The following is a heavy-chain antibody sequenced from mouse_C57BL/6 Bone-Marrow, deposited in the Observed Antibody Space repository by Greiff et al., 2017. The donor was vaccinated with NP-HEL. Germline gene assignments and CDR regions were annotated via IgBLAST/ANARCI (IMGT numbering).Heavy chain of an antibody. J-gene: IGHJ3*01. CDR3: TRDGYDYWFAY. D-gene: IGHD2-4*01. CDR2: ISSGGDYI. CDR1: GFPFSSNA. Sequence: EVQVVESGEGLVKPGGSLKLSCAASGFPFSSNAMSWVRQTPEKRLEWVAYISSGGDYIYYADTVKGRFTISRDNARNTLYLQMSSLKAEDTAMYYCTRDGYDYWFAYWGQGTLVTVSA. V-gene: IGHV5-9-1*02.